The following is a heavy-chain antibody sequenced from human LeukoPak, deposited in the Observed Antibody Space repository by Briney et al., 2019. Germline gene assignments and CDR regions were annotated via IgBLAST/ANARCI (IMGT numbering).Heavy chain of an antibody. Sequence: SETLSLTCAVSGGSISSSNWWSWVRQPPGKGLEWIGEIYHSGSTNYNPSLKSRVTISVDKSKNQFSLKLSSVTAADTAVYYCARDEGVAGGYVTQRDYWGQGTLVTVSS. V-gene: IGHV4-4*02. CDR3: ARDEGVAGGYVTQRDY. CDR1: GGSISSSNW. D-gene: IGHD3-22*01. J-gene: IGHJ4*02. CDR2: IYHSGST.